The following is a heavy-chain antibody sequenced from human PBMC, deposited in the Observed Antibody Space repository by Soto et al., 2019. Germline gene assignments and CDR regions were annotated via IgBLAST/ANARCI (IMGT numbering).Heavy chain of an antibody. Sequence: EVQLVESGGGFVKPGGSLRVSCAASGFAFSNAWMSWVGQAPGKGLEWVGRIKSETDGETTDYVAPVKGRFTISRDDSKNTLYLQMNSLKIEDTAVYYCTTDLNGGFDYWGRGTLVTVSS. CDR3: TTDLNGGFDY. CDR2: IKSETDGETT. V-gene: IGHV3-15*01. D-gene: IGHD2-8*01. CDR1: GFAFSNAW. J-gene: IGHJ4*02.